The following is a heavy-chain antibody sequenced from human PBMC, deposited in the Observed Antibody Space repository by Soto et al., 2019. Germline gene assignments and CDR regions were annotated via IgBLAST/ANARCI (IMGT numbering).Heavy chain of an antibody. Sequence: SGPTLVNPTQTLTLTCTFSGFSLSTSGMRVNWIRQPPGKALEWLARIDWDDDKFYSSSLKTRLTISKDTSKNQVVLTMTNVDPVDTATYYCARTGITGDYGVDVWGQGTTVTVSS. D-gene: IGHD6-13*01. CDR2: IDWDDDK. V-gene: IGHV2-70*04. J-gene: IGHJ6*02. CDR1: GFSLSTSGMR. CDR3: ARTGITGDYGVDV.